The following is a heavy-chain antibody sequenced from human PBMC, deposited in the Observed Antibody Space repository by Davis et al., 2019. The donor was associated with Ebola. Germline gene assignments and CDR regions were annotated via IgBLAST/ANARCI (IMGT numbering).Heavy chain of an antibody. J-gene: IGHJ4*02. Sequence: PGGSLRLSCAASGFTFSNFGMHWVRQAPGKGLEWVAVISYDGSNKLYGDSVRGRFTISRDNSKSTLFLEMSSLRPEDTGTYYCTKDTPAGWLTPDPIFDSWGQGTLVIVSS. CDR2: ISYDGSNK. D-gene: IGHD6-19*01. CDR1: GFTFSNFG. V-gene: IGHV3-30*18. CDR3: TKDTPAGWLTPDPIFDS.